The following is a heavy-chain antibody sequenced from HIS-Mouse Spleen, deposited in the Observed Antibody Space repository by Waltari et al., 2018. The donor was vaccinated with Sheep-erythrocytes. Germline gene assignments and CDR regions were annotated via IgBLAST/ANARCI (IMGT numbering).Heavy chain of an antibody. D-gene: IGHD4-4*01. J-gene: IGHJ5*02. CDR1: GYTFTGYY. V-gene: IGHV1-2*02. CDR2: INPNRGGT. Sequence: QVQLVQSGAEVKKPGASVKVSCKASGYTFTGYYMHWVRQAPGQGLEWMGWINPNRGGTNYAQKFQGRVTMTRDTSISTAYMELSRLRSDDTAVYYCARPYSTTPWFDPWGQGTLVTVSS. CDR3: ARPYSTTPWFDP.